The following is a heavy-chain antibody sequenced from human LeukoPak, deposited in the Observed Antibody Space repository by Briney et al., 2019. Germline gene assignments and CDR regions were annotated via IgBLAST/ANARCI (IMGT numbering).Heavy chain of an antibody. CDR2: IHYTGST. J-gene: IGHJ6*03. CDR1: GGSISSYY. D-gene: IGHD4-11*01. CDR3: ARGRVSSSTWYSTYYYFFYMDF. V-gene: IGHV4-59*01. Sequence: SETLSLTCTVSGGSISSYYWSWIRQSPGKGLECIGYIHYTGSTKFNPSLNGRVSISRDTSNNFFSLRLRSVTAADTAVYFCARGRVSSSTWYSTYYYFFYMDFWGKGTTVTVSS.